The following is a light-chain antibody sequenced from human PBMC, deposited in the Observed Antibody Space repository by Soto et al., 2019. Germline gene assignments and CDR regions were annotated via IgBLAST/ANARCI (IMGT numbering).Light chain of an antibody. J-gene: IGKJ1*01. Sequence: ETTLTQSPDTLSLSPGEGATLSCRASQIIGSAYLAWYQQKPGQAPRLLIFGASTRATGTPHRFSGSGSGTDFTLTISALESEDVGVYYWQHYGRSPSFGRGTKVEIK. CDR2: GAS. CDR1: QIIGSAY. CDR3: QHYGRSPS. V-gene: IGKV3-20*01.